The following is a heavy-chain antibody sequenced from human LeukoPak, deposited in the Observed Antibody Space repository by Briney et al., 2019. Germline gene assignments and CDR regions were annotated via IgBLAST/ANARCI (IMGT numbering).Heavy chain of an antibody. V-gene: IGHV4-4*07. Sequence: PSETLSLTCTVSGGSISSYYWSWIRQTAGKGLEWFGRIYTSGSTNYNPSLKSRVTISVDKSKNQFSLKLSSVTAADTAVYYCARGSGWYSAFDIWGQGTMVSVSS. CDR1: GGSISSYY. CDR2: IYTSGST. J-gene: IGHJ3*02. D-gene: IGHD6-19*01. CDR3: ARGSGWYSAFDI.